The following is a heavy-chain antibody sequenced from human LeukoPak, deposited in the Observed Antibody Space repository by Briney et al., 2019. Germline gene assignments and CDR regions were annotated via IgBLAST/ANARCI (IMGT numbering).Heavy chain of an antibody. D-gene: IGHD2-8*02. CDR1: GFTFSTFA. Sequence: PGGSLRLSCVASGFTFSTFAMIWVRQPPGKGLEWVSSIFPSGGEIHYADSVRGRSTISRDNSKSTLSLQMNSLRVEDTAIYYCATYRQVLLPFESWGQGTLVTVSS. V-gene: IGHV3-23*01. CDR3: ATYRQVLLPFES. CDR2: IFPSGGEI. J-gene: IGHJ4*02.